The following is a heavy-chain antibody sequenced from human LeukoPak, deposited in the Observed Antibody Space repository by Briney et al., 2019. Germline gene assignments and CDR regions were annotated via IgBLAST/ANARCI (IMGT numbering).Heavy chain of an antibody. CDR2: IYYSGRT. V-gene: IGHV4-59*01. CDR3: ARLTMARGVTPYYFDY. Sequence: SETLTLTCTASGCTFSSYYWSWIRQPPGKGLECIRHIYYSGRTNYNPSLESRVTISVDASKNQFSLKLSSVTAADTAVYYCARLTMARGVTPYYFDYWGQGTLVTVSS. D-gene: IGHD3-10*01. J-gene: IGHJ4*02. CDR1: GCTFSSYY.